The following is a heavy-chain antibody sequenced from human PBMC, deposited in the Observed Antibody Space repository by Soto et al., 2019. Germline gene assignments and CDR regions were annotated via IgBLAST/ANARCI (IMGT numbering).Heavy chain of an antibody. CDR2: IYWDDDK. V-gene: IGHV2-5*02. Sequence: QITLKESGPTLVKPTQTLTLTCTFSGFSLTTRGVGVGWIRQPPGKALEWVSVIYWDDDKRYSPSLNSRLTINKHTSNNQVFLTMTNVDPLDTATCYCVQHLLRRLYWGQGTLVTVSS. J-gene: IGHJ4*02. CDR3: VQHLLRRLY. CDR1: GFSLTTRGVG.